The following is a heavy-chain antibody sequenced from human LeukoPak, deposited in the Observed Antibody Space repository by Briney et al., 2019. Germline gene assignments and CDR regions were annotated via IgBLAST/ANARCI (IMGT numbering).Heavy chain of an antibody. CDR1: GFTFDDYA. CDR3: AKAGWSYFFDY. V-gene: IGHV3-9*01. Sequence: GGSLRLSCAASGFTFDDYAMHWVWQAPGKGLEWVSGISWNSGSIAYADSVKGRFTISRDNAKSSLYLQMNSLRPEDTALYYCAKAGWSYFFDYWGQGTLVTVSS. CDR2: ISWNSGSI. D-gene: IGHD1-26*01. J-gene: IGHJ4*02.